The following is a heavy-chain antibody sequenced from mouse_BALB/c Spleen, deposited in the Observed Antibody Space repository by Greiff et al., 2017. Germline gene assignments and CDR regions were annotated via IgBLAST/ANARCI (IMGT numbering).Heavy chain of an antibody. Sequence: VKLQQSGAELLKPGASVKISCKATGYTFSSYWIAWVKQRPGHGLEWIGEILPGSGSTNYNEKFKGKATFTADTSSNTAYMQLSSLTSEDSAVYYCAMYYYGSRPWFAYWGQGTLVTVSA. V-gene: IGHV1-9*01. CDR3: AMYYYGSRPWFAY. CDR1: GYTFSSYW. CDR2: ILPGSGST. D-gene: IGHD1-1*01. J-gene: IGHJ3*01.